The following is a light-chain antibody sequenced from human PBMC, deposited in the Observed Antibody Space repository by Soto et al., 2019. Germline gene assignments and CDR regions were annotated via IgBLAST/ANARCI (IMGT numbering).Light chain of an antibody. J-gene: IGLJ1*01. CDR1: SCDVGGFNS. V-gene: IGLV2-14*03. CDR3: SSYTSTMTNV. Sequence: SVLTQPASLSGSPGQSITISFTGNSCDVGGFNSVSWYQLRPGTAPKLILYDVVDRPSGVSYRFSGSKSGNTASLTISGLQAADEADYFCSSYTSTMTNVFGSGTKVTVL. CDR2: DVV.